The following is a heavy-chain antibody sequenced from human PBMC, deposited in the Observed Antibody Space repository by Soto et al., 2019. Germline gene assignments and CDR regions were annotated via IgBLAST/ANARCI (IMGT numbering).Heavy chain of an antibody. D-gene: IGHD3-3*01. V-gene: IGHV1-3*01. CDR3: ARGIRYHYDFWSGYPADYYYYYYMDV. Sequence: GASVKVSCKASGYTFTSYAMHWVRQAPGQRLEWMGWINAGNGNTKYSQKFQGRVTITRDTSASTAYMELSSLRSEDTAVYYCARGIRYHYDFWSGYPADYYYYYYMDVWGKGTTVTVSS. J-gene: IGHJ6*03. CDR2: INAGNGNT. CDR1: GYTFTSYA.